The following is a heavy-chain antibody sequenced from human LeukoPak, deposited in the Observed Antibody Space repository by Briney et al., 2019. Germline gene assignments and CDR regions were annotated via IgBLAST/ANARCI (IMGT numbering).Heavy chain of an antibody. CDR2: IYYSGST. CDR3: ARQVITGYYFDY. V-gene: IGHV4-59*08. D-gene: IGHD3-22*01. Sequence: SETLSLTCTVSGGSISSYYWSWIRQPPGKGLEWIGYIYYSGSTNYNPSLKSRVTISVDTSKNQFSLKLSSVTAADTAVYYCARQVITGYYFDYWGQGTLVTVSS. CDR1: GGSISSYY. J-gene: IGHJ4*02.